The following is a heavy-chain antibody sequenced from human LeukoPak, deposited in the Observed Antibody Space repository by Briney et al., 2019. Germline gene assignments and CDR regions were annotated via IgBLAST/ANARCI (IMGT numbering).Heavy chain of an antibody. Sequence: PGGSLRLSCAASGFTFSSYWMSWVRQAPGKGLEWVANIKQDGSGKYYVDSVKGRFTISRDNAKNSLYLQMNSLRAEDTAVYYCARERPIVADVDLDYWGQGTLVTVSS. CDR3: ARERPIVADVDLDY. CDR2: IKQDGSGK. J-gene: IGHJ4*02. V-gene: IGHV3-7*03. D-gene: IGHD5-12*01. CDR1: GFTFSSYW.